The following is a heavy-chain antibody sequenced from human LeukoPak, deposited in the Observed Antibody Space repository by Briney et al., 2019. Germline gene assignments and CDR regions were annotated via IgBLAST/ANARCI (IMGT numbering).Heavy chain of an antibody. CDR1: GYNLFSYG. Sequence: ASVKVSCKASGYNLFSYGFSWVRQAPGQGLEWMGWISAYNGHTNYAEKFKDRVTMTTDTSTRTGYMELRSLRSYDTAVYYCARGYVVVPLDVWGQGTLVTVSS. CDR3: ARGYVVVPLDV. J-gene: IGHJ4*02. D-gene: IGHD3-9*01. CDR2: ISAYNGHT. V-gene: IGHV1-18*01.